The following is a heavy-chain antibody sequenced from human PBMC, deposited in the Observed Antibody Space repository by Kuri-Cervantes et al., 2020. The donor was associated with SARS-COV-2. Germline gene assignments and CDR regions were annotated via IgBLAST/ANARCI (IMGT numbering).Heavy chain of an antibody. CDR1: GGSLSTKY. CDR2: IDQSGDT. V-gene: IGHV4-34*01. D-gene: IGHD2-8*02. Sequence: SETLSLTCAVNGGSLSTKYWSWIRQPPGKGLEWIGEIDQSGDTNYSPSLKSRVTMTLDTAKNQVSLTLRSVTAADTAVYYCARGKKTWVVFDAFEIWGQGTMVTVSS. CDR3: ARGKKTWVVFDAFEI. J-gene: IGHJ3*02.